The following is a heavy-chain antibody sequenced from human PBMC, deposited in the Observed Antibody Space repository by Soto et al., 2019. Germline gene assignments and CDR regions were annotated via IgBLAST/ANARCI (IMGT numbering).Heavy chain of an antibody. J-gene: IGHJ4*02. V-gene: IGHV1-8*01. CDR2: MNPNSGNT. Sequence: ASVKVSCKASGYTFTSYDINWVRQATGQGLEWMGWMNPNSGNTGYAQKFQGRVTMTRDTSISTAYMELSSLRSEDTAVYYCARVGYYYDSSGYYLSFDYWGQGTLVTVSS. CDR3: ARVGYYYDSSGYYLSFDY. D-gene: IGHD3-22*01. CDR1: GYTFTSYD.